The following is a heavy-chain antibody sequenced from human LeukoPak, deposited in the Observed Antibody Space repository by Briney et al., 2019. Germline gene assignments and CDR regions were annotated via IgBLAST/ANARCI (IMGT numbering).Heavy chain of an antibody. CDR1: GFTFTTYA. V-gene: IGHV3-23*01. J-gene: IGHJ4*02. CDR3: AKRWGDDTYYFDF. D-gene: IGHD3-10*01. Sequence: SGGSLRLSCAASGFTFTTYAMNWVRQAPGKGLEWVSVISGSGGSTYYADSVKGRFTISRDNSKNTLYLQMNSLRAEDTAVYYCAKRWGDDTYYFDFWGQGNLVTVSS. CDR2: ISGSGGST.